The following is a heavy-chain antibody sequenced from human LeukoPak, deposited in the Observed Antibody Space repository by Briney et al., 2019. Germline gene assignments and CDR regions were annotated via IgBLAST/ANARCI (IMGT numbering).Heavy chain of an antibody. V-gene: IGHV3-11*01. Sequence: GGSLRLSCGASGFSFNESYMTWIRQAPGKGLEWVAYISGRSYSMYYADSVKGRFTISRDNARNSLYLHMNSLRADDTAVYYCARGKRRFDSWGQGTLVTVSS. CDR3: ARGKRRFDS. CDR1: GFSFNESY. CDR2: ISGRSYSM. J-gene: IGHJ4*02.